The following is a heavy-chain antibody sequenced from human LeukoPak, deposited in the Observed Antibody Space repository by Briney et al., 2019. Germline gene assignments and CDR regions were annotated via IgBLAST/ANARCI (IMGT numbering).Heavy chain of an antibody. CDR1: GGTFSSYA. D-gene: IGHD1-1*01. CDR2: IIPIFGTA. V-gene: IGHV1-69*05. J-gene: IGHJ4*02. Sequence: SVKVSCKASGGTFSSYAISWVRQAPGQGLEWIGRIIPIFGTANYAQKFQGRVTITTDESTSTAYMELSSLRSEDTAVYYCASGTGTTNDYWGQGTLVTVSS. CDR3: ASGTGTTNDY.